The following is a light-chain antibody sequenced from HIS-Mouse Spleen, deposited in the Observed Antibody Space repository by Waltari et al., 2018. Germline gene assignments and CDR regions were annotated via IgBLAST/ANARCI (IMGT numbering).Light chain of an antibody. CDR1: KLGVTY. CDR2: QDS. CDR3: QAWDSSTVV. V-gene: IGLV3-1*01. Sequence: SYELTQPPSVSVSSGQSARITCPGAKLGVTYACWYQQKPGQSPVLVIYQDSKRPSGIPERFSGSNSGNTATLTISGTQAMDEADYYCQAWDSSTVVFGGGTKLTVL. J-gene: IGLJ2*01.